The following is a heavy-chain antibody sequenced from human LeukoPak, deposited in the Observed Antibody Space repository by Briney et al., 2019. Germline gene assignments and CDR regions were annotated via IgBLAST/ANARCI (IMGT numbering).Heavy chain of an antibody. J-gene: IGHJ5*02. CDR3: ARNWFDP. V-gene: IGHV3-53*05. CDR2: IYSGGST. Sequence: GGSLRLSCAASGFTVSSDYMSWVRQAPGKGLVWFSVIYSGGSTYYADSVKGRFTISRDKSKNTVYLQMNRLRFEDTAMYYRARNWFDPWGQGTLVTVSS. CDR1: GFTVSSDY.